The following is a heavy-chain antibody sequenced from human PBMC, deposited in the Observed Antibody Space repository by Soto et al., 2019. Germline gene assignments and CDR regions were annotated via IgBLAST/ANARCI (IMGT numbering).Heavy chain of an antibody. CDR1: GLAFDSHG. CDR2: VSPSGGIT. V-gene: IGHV3-23*01. J-gene: IGHJ4*02. D-gene: IGHD2-15*01. CDR3: AKVPSAAPFFDS. Sequence: SGGSLRLSCAASGLAFDSHGIHWVRQAPGKGLEWVSGVSPSGGITYYSDSVKGRFTVSRDNSQNTVHLQMNSLRAEDTAVYYCAKVPSAAPFFDSWGQGTLVTVSS.